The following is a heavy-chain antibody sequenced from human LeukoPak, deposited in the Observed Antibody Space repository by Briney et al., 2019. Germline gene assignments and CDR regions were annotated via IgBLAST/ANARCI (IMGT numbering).Heavy chain of an antibody. Sequence: ASVKVSCKASGYAFTGYYMHWVRQAPGQGLEWMGWINPNSGGTNYAQKFQGRITVTRDTSISTAYMELRTLTSDDTAVYYCARDGDAVMVDFDYWGQGTLVTVSS. CDR2: INPNSGGT. J-gene: IGHJ4*02. D-gene: IGHD5-18*01. V-gene: IGHV1-2*02. CDR3: ARDGDAVMVDFDY. CDR1: GYAFTGYY.